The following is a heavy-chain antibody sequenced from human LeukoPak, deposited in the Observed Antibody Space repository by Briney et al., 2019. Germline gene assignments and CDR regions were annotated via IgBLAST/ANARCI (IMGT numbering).Heavy chain of an antibody. D-gene: IGHD5-18*01. J-gene: IGHJ4*02. CDR2: ISVYNGNT. Sequence: GASVKVSCKASGYTFTNYGISWVRQAPGQGLDWMEWISVYNGNTNYAQQLQGRVTMTTDTSTNTAYLELTSLRSDDTAVYYCARVPGDTVMVLDYWGQGTLVTVSS. CDR1: GYTFTNYG. CDR3: ARVPGDTVMVLDY. V-gene: IGHV1-18*01.